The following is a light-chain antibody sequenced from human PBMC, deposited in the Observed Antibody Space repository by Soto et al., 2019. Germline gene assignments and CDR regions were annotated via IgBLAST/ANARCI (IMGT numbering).Light chain of an antibody. Sequence: EILLTQSPATLSLSPGERATLSCRASQSVSSYLAWYQQKPGQAPRLLIYDASNRATGIPARFSGSGSGTDFTLNISRLEPEDFAVYYCQQRSNWPTFGQGTKVDIX. V-gene: IGKV3-11*01. J-gene: IGKJ1*01. CDR3: QQRSNWPT. CDR2: DAS. CDR1: QSVSSY.